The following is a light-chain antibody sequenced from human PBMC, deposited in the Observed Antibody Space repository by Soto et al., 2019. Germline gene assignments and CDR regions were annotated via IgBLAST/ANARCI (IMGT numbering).Light chain of an antibody. CDR2: GAS. V-gene: IGKV3-20*01. CDR3: QQYGSSLIT. CDR1: QSVSSRY. Sequence: EIVLTQSPGTLSLSPGERATLSCRASQSVSSRYLGWYQQKPGQAPRLLIYGASSRATDIPDRFSGSGSGTDFTLTISRLEPEDFAVYYCQQYGSSLITFGQGTRLEIK. J-gene: IGKJ5*01.